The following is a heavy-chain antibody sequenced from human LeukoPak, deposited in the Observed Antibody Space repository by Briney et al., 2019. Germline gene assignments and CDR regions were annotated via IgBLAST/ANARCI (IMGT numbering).Heavy chain of an antibody. V-gene: IGHV4-4*07. CDR1: NGSISGYF. Sequence: PSETLSLTCIVSNGSISGYFWSCIRQPAGKGLEWIGRIHTSGTTNYNPSLKSRVTMSVDTSTNQFSLELTSVTAADTAVYYCAREDTTRSQRAFDYWGQGSLVTVSS. CDR2: IHTSGTT. D-gene: IGHD2-15*01. J-gene: IGHJ4*02. CDR3: AREDTTRSQRAFDY.